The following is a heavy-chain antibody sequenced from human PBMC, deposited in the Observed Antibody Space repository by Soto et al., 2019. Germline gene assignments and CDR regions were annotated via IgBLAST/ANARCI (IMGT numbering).Heavy chain of an antibody. J-gene: IGHJ4*02. CDR3: ARQRTSVVTQAYLDX. D-gene: IGHD2-21*02. Sequence: SETLSLTCTVTGDSISSISYYWGWIRQPPGKGLEWIGSIYYSGSTHNNPSLRSRVSMSIDTSKDQFSLKLKSVTAADTALYFCARQRTSVVTQAYLDXWGPGSLVTVSX. V-gene: IGHV4-39*01. CDR1: GDSISSISYY. CDR2: IYYSGST.